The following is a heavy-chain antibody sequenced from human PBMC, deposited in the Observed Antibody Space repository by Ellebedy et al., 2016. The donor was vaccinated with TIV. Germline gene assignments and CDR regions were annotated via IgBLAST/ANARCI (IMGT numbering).Heavy chain of an antibody. V-gene: IGHV4-30-2*01. J-gene: IGHJ4*02. Sequence: SETLSLTXAVSGGSISSGGYSWSWIRQPPGKGLEWIGYIYYSGSTYYNPSLKSRVTISVDTSKNQFSLKLSSVTAADTAVYYCAREGRVPAAMRASSSWGQGTLVTVSS. CDR2: IYYSGST. CDR1: GGSISSGGYS. CDR3: AREGRVPAAMRASSS. D-gene: IGHD2-2*01.